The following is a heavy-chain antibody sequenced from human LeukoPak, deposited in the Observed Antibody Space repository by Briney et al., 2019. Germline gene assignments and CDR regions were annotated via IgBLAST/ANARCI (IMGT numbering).Heavy chain of an antibody. V-gene: IGHV4-38-2*02. CDR1: GYSISSGYY. J-gene: IGHJ4*02. Sequence: PSETLSLTCTVSGYSISSGYYWGWIRQPPGKGLEWIGSIYHSGSTNYNPSLKSRVTISVDTSKNQFSLKLSSVTAADTAVYYCARDHEGVVGTTGGVDYWGQGTLVTVSS. CDR3: ARDHEGVVGTTGGVDY. D-gene: IGHD1-26*01. CDR2: IYHSGST.